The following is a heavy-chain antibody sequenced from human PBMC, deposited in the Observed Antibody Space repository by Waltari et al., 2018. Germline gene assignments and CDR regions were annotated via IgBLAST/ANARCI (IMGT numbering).Heavy chain of an antibody. CDR2: IYHSGTT. CDR3: ARVTYCSSTSCRQGNDAFDI. D-gene: IGHD2-2*01. J-gene: IGHJ3*02. Sequence: QVQLQESGPGLVKPSETLSLTCAVSGYSISSGYYWGWIRQPPGKGLAWIGSIYHSGTTSYNPSLKSRVTISVDTSKNQFSLKLSSVTAADTAVYYCARVTYCSSTSCRQGNDAFDIWGQGTMVTVSS. CDR1: GYSISSGYY. V-gene: IGHV4-38-2*01.